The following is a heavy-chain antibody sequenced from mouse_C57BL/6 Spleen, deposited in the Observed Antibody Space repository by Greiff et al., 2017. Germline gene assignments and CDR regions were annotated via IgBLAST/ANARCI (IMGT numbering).Heavy chain of an antibody. Sequence: QVQLQQPGAELVRPGSSVKLSCKASGYTFTSYWMDWVKQRPGQGLEWIGNIYPSDSETHYNQKFKDKATLTVDKSSSTAYMQLSSLTSEDSAVYYCARDGGSGAWFAYWGQGTLVTVSA. V-gene: IGHV1-61*01. CDR1: GYTFTSYW. D-gene: IGHD1-1*01. CDR2: IYPSDSET. CDR3: ARDGGSGAWFAY. J-gene: IGHJ3*01.